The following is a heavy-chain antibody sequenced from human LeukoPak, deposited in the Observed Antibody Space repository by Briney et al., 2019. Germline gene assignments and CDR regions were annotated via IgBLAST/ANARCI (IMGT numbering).Heavy chain of an antibody. CDR3: ARALLGDSDY. CDR2: IFYSGST. V-gene: IGHV4-39*07. CDR1: GGSISTSNYY. D-gene: IGHD7-27*01. Sequence: KPSETLSLTCTVSGGSISTSNYYWGWIRQPPGKGLEWIGNIFYSGSTYYSPSLKSRVTISLDTSRNQFSLKLSSVTAADTAVYYCARALLGDSDYWGQGTLVTVSS. J-gene: IGHJ4*02.